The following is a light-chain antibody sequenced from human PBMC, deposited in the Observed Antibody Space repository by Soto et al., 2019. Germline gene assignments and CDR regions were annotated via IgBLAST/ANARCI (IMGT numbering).Light chain of an antibody. CDR1: SSDVGGYDS. CDR3: SSFTSSITDV. Sequence: QSVLTQPASVSGPPGQSITISCTGTSSDVGGYDSVCWYQQHPGKAPKVMIYGVTNRPSGVSDRFSGSKSGNTASLTISGLQAEDEADYYCSSFTSSITDVFGTGTKVTVL. V-gene: IGLV2-14*01. CDR2: GVT. J-gene: IGLJ1*01.